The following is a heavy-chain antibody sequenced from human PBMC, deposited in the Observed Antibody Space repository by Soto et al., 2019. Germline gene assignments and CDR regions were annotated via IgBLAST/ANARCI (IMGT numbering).Heavy chain of an antibody. J-gene: IGHJ4*02. CDR3: AKAGFSSGWSPSYFDY. V-gene: IGHV3-23*04. D-gene: IGHD6-19*01. Sequence: EVQLVESGGGLVQPGRSLRLSCAASGFTFSSYAMNWVRQAPGKGLEWVSAMSGTGGSTYYADSVKGRFTISRDNSKNTLYLQMNRLRVDDTAVFYCAKAGFSSGWSPSYFDYWGQGTLVTVSS. CDR2: MSGTGGST. CDR1: GFTFSSYA.